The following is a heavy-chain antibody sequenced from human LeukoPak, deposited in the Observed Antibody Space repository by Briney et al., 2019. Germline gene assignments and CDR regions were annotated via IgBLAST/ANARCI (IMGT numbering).Heavy chain of an antibody. CDR3: SSTFGSGSYLHS. CDR2: ISWNGDTI. CDR1: GFDFHGYM. D-gene: IGHD3-10*01. V-gene: IGHV3-9*01. J-gene: IGHJ5*02. Sequence: GGSLRLSCAASGFDFHGYMMHWVRQPPGKGLEWVSEISWNGDTIGYADSVKGRFIISRDNARRSLYLQMNSLRPEDTAFYYCSSTFGSGSYLHSWGQGTLVTVSS.